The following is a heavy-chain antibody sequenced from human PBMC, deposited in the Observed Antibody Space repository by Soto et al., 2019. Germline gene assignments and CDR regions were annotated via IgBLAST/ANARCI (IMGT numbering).Heavy chain of an antibody. CDR1: GYTFTSYY. CDR2: INPSGGST. V-gene: IGHV1-46*01. D-gene: IGHD3-3*01. CDR3: ARRGWFLEWLKSYYYYYMDV. J-gene: IGHJ6*03. Sequence: ASVKVSCKASGYTFTSYYMHWVRQAPGQGLEWMGIINPSGGSTSYAQKFQGRVTMTRDTSTSTVYMELSSLRSEDTAVYYCARRGWFLEWLKSYYYYYMDVWGKGTTVTDSS.